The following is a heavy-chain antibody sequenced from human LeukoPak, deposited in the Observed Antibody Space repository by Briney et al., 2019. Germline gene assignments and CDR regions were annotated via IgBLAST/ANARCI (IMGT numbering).Heavy chain of an antibody. CDR3: AREVRRITMIVVVILDY. V-gene: IGHV1-18*01. Sequence: ASVKVSCKASGYTFTSYGISWVRQAPGQGLEWMGWISAYNGNTNYAQKLQGRVTMTTDASTSTAYMELRSLRSDDTAVCYCAREVRRITMIVVVILDYWGQGTLVTVSS. CDR1: GYTFTSYG. J-gene: IGHJ4*02. CDR2: ISAYNGNT. D-gene: IGHD3-22*01.